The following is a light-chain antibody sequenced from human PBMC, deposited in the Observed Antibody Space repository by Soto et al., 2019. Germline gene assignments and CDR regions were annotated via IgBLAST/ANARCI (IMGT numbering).Light chain of an antibody. CDR1: QSVSSSY. J-gene: IGKJ1*01. V-gene: IGKV3-20*01. Sequence: EIVLTQSPGTLSLSPGERATLSCRASQSVSSSYLAWYQQKPGQAPRLLIYGASSRATGIPDRFSGSESGTDFTLTISRLEPEDFAMYYCQKYSSSLLSFGQGTKVEIK. CDR3: QKYSSSLLS. CDR2: GAS.